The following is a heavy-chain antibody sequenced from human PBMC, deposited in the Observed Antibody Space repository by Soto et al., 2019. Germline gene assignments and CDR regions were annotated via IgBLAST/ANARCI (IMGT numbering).Heavy chain of an antibody. Sequence: ASVKVSCKASGYTFTSYAMHWVRQAPGQGLEWMGWISSANTKYSQKFQGRLTITRDTSATTAYMELSSLRSEDTAVYYCARYSGAFSLDYWGQGALVTVSS. D-gene: IGHD2-21*01. CDR3: ARYSGAFSLDY. CDR2: ISSANT. CDR1: GYTFTSYA. J-gene: IGHJ4*02. V-gene: IGHV1-3*01.